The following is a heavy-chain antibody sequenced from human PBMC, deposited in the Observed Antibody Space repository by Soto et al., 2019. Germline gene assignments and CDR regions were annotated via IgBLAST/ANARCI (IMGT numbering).Heavy chain of an antibody. CDR3: ARDGLQVIRGDYYYYMDV. V-gene: IGHV1-3*01. CDR1: GYTFTNYA. J-gene: IGHJ6*03. CDR2: INAGNGNT. D-gene: IGHD3-3*01. Sequence: APGKVSCKASGYTFTNYAIHWVSQAPEQRLEWMGWINAGNGNTKYSQKFQGRVSIARDTSASTAYLDLSSLRSEDTAVYYCARDGLQVIRGDYYYYMDVWGKGTTVTVSS.